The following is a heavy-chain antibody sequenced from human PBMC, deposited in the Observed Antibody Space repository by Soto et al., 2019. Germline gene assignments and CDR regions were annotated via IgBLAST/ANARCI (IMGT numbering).Heavy chain of an antibody. J-gene: IGHJ6*02. CDR1: GFTFSSYA. CDR3: ARDGPQCKVQQYHYNGMDV. CDR2: ISGSGCST. Sequence: PGGSLRLSCAASGFTFSSYAMSWVRQAPGKGLEWVSAISGSGCSTYYADSVKGRFTISRDNSKNTLYLQLNSLRAEDTAVYYCARDGPQCKVQQYHYNGMDVWGQVTTVTVSS. D-gene: IGHD1-1*01. V-gene: IGHV3-23*01.